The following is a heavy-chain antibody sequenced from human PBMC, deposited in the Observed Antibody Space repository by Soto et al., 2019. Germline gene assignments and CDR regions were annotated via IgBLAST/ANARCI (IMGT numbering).Heavy chain of an antibody. CDR1: GYTFSNLD. CDR2: IGAARDP. V-gene: IGHV3-13*05. D-gene: IGHD2-2*02. J-gene: IGHJ6*02. CDR3: ARAYTGRLPRRADYYYAMDV. Sequence: VGSLRLFCATSGYTFSNLDMQGLRQVPGKGLEWVSAIGAARDPYYLGSVKGRFTISRENAKNSVYLQMNDLRAGDSAVYYCARAYTGRLPRRADYYYAMDVWGQGTTVTVSS.